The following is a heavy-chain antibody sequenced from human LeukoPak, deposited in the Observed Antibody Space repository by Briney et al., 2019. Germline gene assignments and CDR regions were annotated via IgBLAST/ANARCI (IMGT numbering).Heavy chain of an antibody. J-gene: IGHJ3*02. CDR1: GFTFSSYW. Sequence: GGSLRLSCAASGFTFSSYWMSWVRQAPGKGLEWVSYISSSGSTIYYADSVKGRFTISRDNAKNSLYLQMNSLRAEDTGVYYCARETDSAFDMWGQGTMVTVA. CDR3: ARETDSAFDM. V-gene: IGHV3-48*04. CDR2: ISSSGSTI.